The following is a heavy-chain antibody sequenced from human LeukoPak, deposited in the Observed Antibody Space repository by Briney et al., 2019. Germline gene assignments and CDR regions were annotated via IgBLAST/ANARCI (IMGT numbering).Heavy chain of an antibody. CDR2: ISYDGSNK. J-gene: IGHJ4*02. V-gene: IGHV3-30*04. D-gene: IGHD2-2*01. CDR3: ATITRGYCSSTSCWDY. Sequence: PGGSLRPSCAASGFTFSSYAMHWVRQAPGKGLEWVAVISYDGSNKYYADSVKGRFTISRDNSKNTLYLQMNSLRAEDTAVYYCATITRGYCSSTSCWDYWGQGTLVTVSS. CDR1: GFTFSSYA.